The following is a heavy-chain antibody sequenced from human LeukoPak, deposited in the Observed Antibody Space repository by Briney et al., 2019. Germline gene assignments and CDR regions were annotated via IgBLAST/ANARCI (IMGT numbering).Heavy chain of an antibody. CDR1: GGSINSSSYY. Sequence: SETLSLTCTVSGGSINSSSYYWGWIRQPPRKGLEWIGTIYYSGSTYYSPSLESRVTISVDTSKSQFSLKLNSLTAADTAVYYCARQARITAHNYDRGYFDYWGQGTLVTVFS. CDR3: ARQARITAHNYDRGYFDY. CDR2: IYYSGST. V-gene: IGHV4-39*01. J-gene: IGHJ4*02. D-gene: IGHD3-16*01.